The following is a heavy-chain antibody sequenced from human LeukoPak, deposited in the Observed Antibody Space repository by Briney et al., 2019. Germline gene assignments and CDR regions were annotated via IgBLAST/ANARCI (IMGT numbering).Heavy chain of an antibody. CDR1: GGSISSYY. CDR3: EIAAAGTGNDY. J-gene: IGHJ4*02. CDR2: IYYSGST. Sequence: SETLSLTCTVSGGSISSYYWSWIRQPPGKGLEWIGYIYYSGSTNYNPSLKSRVTISVDTSKNQFSLKLSSATAADTAVYYCEIAAAGTGNDYWGQGTLVTVSS. D-gene: IGHD6-13*01. V-gene: IGHV4-59*08.